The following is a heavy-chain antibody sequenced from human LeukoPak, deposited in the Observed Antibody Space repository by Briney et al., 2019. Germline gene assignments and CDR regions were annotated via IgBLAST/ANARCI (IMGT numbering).Heavy chain of an antibody. V-gene: IGHV1-69*04. J-gene: IGHJ4*02. Sequence: SVKVSCKASGYTFTSYGISWVRQPPGQGLEWMGRIIPILGIANYAQKFQGRVTITADKSTSTAYMELSSLRSEDTAVYYCARVDTAMVIDYWGQGTLVTVSS. CDR2: IIPILGIA. D-gene: IGHD5-18*01. CDR3: ARVDTAMVIDY. CDR1: GYTFTSYG.